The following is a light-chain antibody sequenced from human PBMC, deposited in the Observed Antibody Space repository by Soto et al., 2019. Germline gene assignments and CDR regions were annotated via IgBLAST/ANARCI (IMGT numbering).Light chain of an antibody. CDR3: LQHNSYPIT. Sequence: DIQMTQSPSAMSASVGDRVTITCRASQGISNYLAWFQQKPGKAPKRLIYAASVLQSGVSSRFSGSESGTEFTLTISSLQPEDIATYYCLQHNSYPITFGQGTRLQIK. CDR2: AAS. J-gene: IGKJ5*01. V-gene: IGKV1-17*03. CDR1: QGISNY.